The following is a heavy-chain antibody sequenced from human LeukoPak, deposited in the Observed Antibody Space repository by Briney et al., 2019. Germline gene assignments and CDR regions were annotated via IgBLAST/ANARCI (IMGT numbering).Heavy chain of an antibody. CDR2: INPNSGGT. J-gene: IGHJ5*02. CDR1: GYTFTGYY. D-gene: IGHD3-9*01. V-gene: IGHV1-2*02. CDR3: ARAYVLRYFDWLLGTIDPAPFDP. Sequence: GASVKVSCKASGYTFTGYYMHWVRQAPGQGLEWMGWINPNSGGTNYAQKLQGRVTMTTDTSTSTAYMELRSLRSDDTAVYYCARAYVLRYFDWLLGTIDPAPFDPWGQGTLVTVSS.